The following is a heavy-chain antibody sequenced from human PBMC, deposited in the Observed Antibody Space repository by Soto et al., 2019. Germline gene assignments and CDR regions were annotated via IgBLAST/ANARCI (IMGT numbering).Heavy chain of an antibody. V-gene: IGHV3-48*01. CDR2: ISSSSSTI. J-gene: IGHJ5*02. D-gene: IGHD6-13*01. CDR3: SSEGSSWFNWFDP. Sequence: EVQLVESGGGLVQPGGSLRLSCAASGFTFSSYSMNWVRQAPGKGLEWVSYISSSSSTIYYADSVKGRFTISRDNAKNSLYLQMNSLRAEDTDVYYCSSEGSSWFNWFDPWGQGTLVTVSS. CDR1: GFTFSSYS.